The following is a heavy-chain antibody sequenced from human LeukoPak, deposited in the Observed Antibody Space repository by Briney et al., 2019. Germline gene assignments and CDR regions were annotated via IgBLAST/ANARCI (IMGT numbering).Heavy chain of an antibody. CDR2: INAGNGNT. D-gene: IGHD3-22*01. V-gene: IGHV1-3*03. Sequence: ASVKVSCKASGYTFTSYAMHWVRQAPGQRLEWMGWINAGNGNTKYSKEFQGRVTITRDTSASTAYMELSSLRSGDMAVYYCARAKTYYYDSSGSDAFDIWGKGTMVTVSS. J-gene: IGHJ3*02. CDR3: ARAKTYYYDSSGSDAFDI. CDR1: GYTFTSYA.